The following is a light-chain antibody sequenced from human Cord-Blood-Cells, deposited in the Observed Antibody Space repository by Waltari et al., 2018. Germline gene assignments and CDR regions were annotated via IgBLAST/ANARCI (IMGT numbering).Light chain of an antibody. Sequence: DIQMTQSPSSLSASVGDRVTITFRASQSSSGYLNWYQQKPGKAPKLQIYAASSLQSGVPSRFSGRGSEKESTHTISSLQPEDFAAYDCQHSHSTPGPFGQGTKVAIK. CDR3: QHSHSTPGP. CDR2: AAS. J-gene: IGKJ1*01. V-gene: IGKV1-39*01. CDR1: QSSSGY.